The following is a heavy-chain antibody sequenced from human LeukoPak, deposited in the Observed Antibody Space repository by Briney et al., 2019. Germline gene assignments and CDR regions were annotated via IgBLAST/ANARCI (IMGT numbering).Heavy chain of an antibody. Sequence: SGTLSLTCAVSGGSISSRNWWSWVRQPPGKGLEWIGEIYHSGSTNYNPSLKSRVTISVDKSKNQFSLKLSSVTAADTAVYYCARDRETRNSYYYGSGSYRGLFDIWGQGTMVTVSS. CDR1: GGSISSRNW. J-gene: IGHJ3*02. V-gene: IGHV4-4*02. D-gene: IGHD3-10*01. CDR3: ARDRETRNSYYYGSGSYRGLFDI. CDR2: IYHSGST.